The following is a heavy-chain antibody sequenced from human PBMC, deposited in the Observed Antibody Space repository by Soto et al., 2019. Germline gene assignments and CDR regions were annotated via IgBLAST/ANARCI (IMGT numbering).Heavy chain of an antibody. V-gene: IGHV4-34*02. CDR3: ALRITVFGLLIPPFDP. CDR2: INHTGGT. D-gene: IGHD3-3*01. J-gene: IGHJ5*02. CDR1: GGSVNGYY. Sequence: QVHLQQWGAGLLKPSETLSLTCAVYGGSVNGYYWNWIRQPPGKGLEWIGEINHTGGTHYNPALKSRVTMSVDTSNNEFSLRLSSVTAADTAIYYCALRITVFGLLIPPFDPWGQGTQVTVSS.